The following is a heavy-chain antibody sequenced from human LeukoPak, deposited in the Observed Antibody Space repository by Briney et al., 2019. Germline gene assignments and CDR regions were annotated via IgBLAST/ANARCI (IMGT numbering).Heavy chain of an antibody. CDR1: GYTFTSYW. CDR3: ARFRGRTYNWFDP. Sequence: GESLQISCQGSGYTFTSYWIGWVRQLPGKGLEWMGIIYPGDSDTRYSPSFQGQVTISADKSISTAYLQWSSLKASDTAMYYCARFRGRTYNWFDPWGQGTLVTVSS. V-gene: IGHV5-51*01. J-gene: IGHJ5*02. D-gene: IGHD3/OR15-3a*01. CDR2: IYPGDSDT.